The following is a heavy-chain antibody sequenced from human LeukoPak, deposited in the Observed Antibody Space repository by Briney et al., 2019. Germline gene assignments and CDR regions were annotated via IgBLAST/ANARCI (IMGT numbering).Heavy chain of an antibody. V-gene: IGHV4-34*01. D-gene: IGHD4-17*01. Sequence: SETLSLTCAVYGGSFSGYYWSWIRQPPGKGLEWIGEINHSGSTNYNPSLKSRVTISVDTSKNQFSLKLSSVTAADTAVYYCARAELYGDFAYWGQGTLVTVSS. CDR3: ARAELYGDFAY. CDR1: GGSFSGYY. CDR2: INHSGST. J-gene: IGHJ4*02.